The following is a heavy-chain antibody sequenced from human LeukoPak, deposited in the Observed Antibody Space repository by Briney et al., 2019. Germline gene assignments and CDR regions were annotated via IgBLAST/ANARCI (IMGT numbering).Heavy chain of an antibody. CDR1: GGSISSGGYY. CDR3: ATRYCSGGSCYSFNP. CDR2: IYYSGST. Sequence: PSQTLSLTCTVSGGSISSGGYYWSWIRQHPGKGLEWIGYIYYSGSTYYNPSLKSRVTISVDTSKNQFSLKLSSVTAADTAVYYCATRYCSGGSCYSFNPWGQGTLVTVSS. D-gene: IGHD2-15*01. J-gene: IGHJ5*02. V-gene: IGHV4-31*03.